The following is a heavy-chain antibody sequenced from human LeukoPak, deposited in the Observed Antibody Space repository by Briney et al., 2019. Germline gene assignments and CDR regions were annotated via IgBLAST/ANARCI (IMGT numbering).Heavy chain of an antibody. D-gene: IGHD3-16*01. CDR1: GYTFTGYY. Sequence: SVKGSCKASGYTFTGYYIHRVRPAPGRGVGGVGWINPNSGGTNYAQKFQGRVTMTRDTSISTAYMELSRLRSDDTAVYYCAREGTTWGVRSLDYWGQGTLVTVSS. V-gene: IGHV1-2*02. CDR2: INPNSGGT. J-gene: IGHJ4*02. CDR3: AREGTTWGVRSLDY.